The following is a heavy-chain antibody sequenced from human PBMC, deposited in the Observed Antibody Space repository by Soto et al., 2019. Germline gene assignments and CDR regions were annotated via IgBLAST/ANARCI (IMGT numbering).Heavy chain of an antibody. V-gene: IGHV3-30*18. Sequence: GGSLRLSCAASGFTFSSYGMHWVRQAPGKGLEWVAVISYDGSNKYYADSVKGRFTISRDNSKNTLYLQMNSLRAEDTAVYYCAKVITGTFYYFDYWGQGTLVTVSS. CDR1: GFTFSSYG. J-gene: IGHJ4*02. CDR3: AKVITGTFYYFDY. CDR2: ISYDGSNK. D-gene: IGHD1-7*01.